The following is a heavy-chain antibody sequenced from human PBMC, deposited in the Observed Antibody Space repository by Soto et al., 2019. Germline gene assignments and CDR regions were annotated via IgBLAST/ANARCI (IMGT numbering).Heavy chain of an antibody. Sequence: ASVKVSCEASGYSFTDYHIHWVRQAPGQGLEWLGRINPKSGGTSTAQKFQGWVTMTTETSIRTASMELTRLTSDDTAIYYCARGDSTDCSNGVCSFFYNHDMDVWGQGTTVTVSS. CDR2: INPKSGGT. V-gene: IGHV1-2*04. CDR3: ARGDSTDCSNGVCSFFYNHDMDV. CDR1: GYSFTDYH. J-gene: IGHJ6*02. D-gene: IGHD2-8*01.